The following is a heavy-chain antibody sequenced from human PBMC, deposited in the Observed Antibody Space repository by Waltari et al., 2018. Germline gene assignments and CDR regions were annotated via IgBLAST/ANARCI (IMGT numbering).Heavy chain of an antibody. CDR3: AREEGIYDFWSGYQGY. J-gene: IGHJ4*02. Sequence: QVQLVQSGAEVKKPGASVKAFCKASGYTLTSFAMHWMHQAPGQRLEWMGWINAGNGNTKYSQKFQGRVTITRDTSASTAYMELSSLRSEDTAVYYCAREEGIYDFWSGYQGYWGQGTLVTVSS. CDR2: INAGNGNT. V-gene: IGHV1-3*01. D-gene: IGHD3-3*01. CDR1: GYTLTSFA.